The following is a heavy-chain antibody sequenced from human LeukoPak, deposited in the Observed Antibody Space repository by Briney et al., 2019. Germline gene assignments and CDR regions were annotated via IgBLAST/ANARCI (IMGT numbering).Heavy chain of an antibody. D-gene: IGHD3-22*01. J-gene: IGHJ6*03. CDR2: INTNTGNP. V-gene: IGHV7-4-1*02. CDR1: GYTFTSYA. Sequence: ASVKVSCKASGYTFTSYAMNWVRQAPGQGLEWMGWINTNTGNPTYAQGFTGRFVFSLDTSVSTAYLQISSLKAEDTAVYYCARSLLLLRPTQPSDYYYYYYMDVWGKGTTVTVSS. CDR3: ARSLLLLRPTQPSDYYYYYYMDV.